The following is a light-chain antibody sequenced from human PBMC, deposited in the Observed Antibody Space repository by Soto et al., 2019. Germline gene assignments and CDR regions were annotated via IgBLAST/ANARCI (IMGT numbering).Light chain of an antibody. CDR3: AAWDGSLNGWV. J-gene: IGLJ3*02. CDR2: SNN. Sequence: QSVLTQPPSASGTPGQRVTISCSGSSSNIGRNTVNWYQQLPGTAPKLLIHSNNQRPSGVPDRFSGSKSGTSASLAISGLQSEDEADYYCAAWDGSLNGWVFGAGTQLTVL. CDR1: SSNIGRNT. V-gene: IGLV1-44*01.